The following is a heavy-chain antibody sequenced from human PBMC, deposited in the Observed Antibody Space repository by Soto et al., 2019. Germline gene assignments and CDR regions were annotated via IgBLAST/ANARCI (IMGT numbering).Heavy chain of an antibody. V-gene: IGHV3-73*02. J-gene: IGHJ6*02. CDR2: IRSKANSYAT. D-gene: IGHD3-22*01. CDR1: GFTFSGSA. Sequence: EVQLVESGGGLVQPGGSLKLSCAASGFTFSGSAMHWVRQASGKGLEWVGRIRSKANSYATAYAASVKGRFTISRDDSKNKAYLQMNSLNTEDTAVYYCTSSALIDYYYHYGMDVWGQGTTVTVSS. CDR3: TSSALIDYYYHYGMDV.